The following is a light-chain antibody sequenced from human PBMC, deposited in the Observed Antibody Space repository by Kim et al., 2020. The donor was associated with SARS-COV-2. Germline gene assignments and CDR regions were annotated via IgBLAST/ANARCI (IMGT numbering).Light chain of an antibody. CDR3: QVLDSSSDHPYV. Sequence: SYELTQPPSVSVAPGKTARITCGGNNIGSKSVHWYQQKPGQAPVLVIYYDSDRPSGIPERFSGSNSGNTATLTISRVEAGDEADYYCQVLDSSSDHPYVF. CDR1: NIGSKS. J-gene: IGLJ1*01. V-gene: IGLV3-21*04. CDR2: YDS.